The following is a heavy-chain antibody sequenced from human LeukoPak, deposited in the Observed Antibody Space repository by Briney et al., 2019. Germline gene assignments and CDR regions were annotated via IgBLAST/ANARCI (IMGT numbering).Heavy chain of an antibody. D-gene: IGHD3-22*01. Sequence: GGSLRLSCAASGFTFNSYGMHWGRQAPRKGLGRVAVVWYDGSNEYYADSVKGRLTISRASSKNTLYLQMASLRLEDPAVYYRARDDSSDYLPGALDFWRQPTEVTVSS. J-gene: IGHJ3*01. V-gene: IGHV3-33*01. CDR1: GFTFNSYG. CDR3: ARDDSSDYLPGALDF. CDR2: VWYDGSNE.